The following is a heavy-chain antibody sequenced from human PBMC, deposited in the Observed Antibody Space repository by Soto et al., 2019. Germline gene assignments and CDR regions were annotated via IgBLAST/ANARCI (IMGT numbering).Heavy chain of an antibody. CDR1: GFTFSSYG. CDR3: AREMRYSSSWDFRTLGY. Sequence: QVQLVESGGGVVQPGRSLRLSCAASGFTFSSYGMHWVRQAPGKGLEWMAVIWYDGSNKYYADSVKGRFTISRDNSKNTLYLQMNSLRAEDTAVYYCAREMRYSSSWDFRTLGYWGQGTLVTVSS. V-gene: IGHV3-33*01. D-gene: IGHD6-13*01. J-gene: IGHJ4*02. CDR2: IWYDGSNK.